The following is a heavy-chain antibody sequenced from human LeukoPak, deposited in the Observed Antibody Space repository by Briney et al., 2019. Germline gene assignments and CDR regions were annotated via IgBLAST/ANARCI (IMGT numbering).Heavy chain of an antibody. CDR2: INHSGST. CDR1: VGSFSGYY. CDR3: ARGYYGSGSHCCHMDV. V-gene: IGHV4-34*01. J-gene: IGHJ6*03. D-gene: IGHD3-10*01. Sequence: KPSETLSLTCAVYVGSFSGYYWSWIRQPPGKGLEWIGEINHSGSTNYNSFLKTRVTISVDTSKNQFSLKLSSVTAADTAVYYCARGYYGSGSHCCHMDVWGKGTTITVS.